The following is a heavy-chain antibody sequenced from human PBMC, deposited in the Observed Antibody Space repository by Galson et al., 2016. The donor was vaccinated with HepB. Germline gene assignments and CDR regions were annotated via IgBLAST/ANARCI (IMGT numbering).Heavy chain of an antibody. CDR1: GFVFKSYA. Sequence: SLRLSCASSGFVFKSYAMSWVRQAPGKGLEWVSSLSVISGDSPKYTDSVKGRFIMSRDNSRDTLHLQMNGLQAEDTAVYYCAKLGTTVLTPVTFWGQGILVSVSS. J-gene: IGHJ4*02. CDR2: LSVISGDSP. V-gene: IGHV3-23*01. D-gene: IGHD4-17*01. CDR3: AKLGTTVLTPVTF.